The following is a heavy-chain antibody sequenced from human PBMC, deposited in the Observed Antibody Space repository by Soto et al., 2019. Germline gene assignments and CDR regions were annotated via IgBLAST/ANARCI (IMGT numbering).Heavy chain of an antibody. V-gene: IGHV1-18*01. J-gene: IGHJ6*02. CDR1: GYTFTSYG. Sequence: GASVKVSCKASGYTFTSYGISWVRQAPVQGLEWMGWISAYNGNTNYAQKLQGRVTMTTDTSKSTAYMELRRLRSDDTAVYYCARYYDDSSGYYWHYYYGMDVGGQGTTVTVSS. CDR3: ARYYDDSSGYYWHYYYGMDV. CDR2: ISAYNGNT. D-gene: IGHD3-22*01.